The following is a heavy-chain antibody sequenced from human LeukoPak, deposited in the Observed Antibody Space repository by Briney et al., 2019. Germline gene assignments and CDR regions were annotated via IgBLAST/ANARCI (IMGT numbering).Heavy chain of an antibody. CDR3: ARGRRWYYFDY. V-gene: IGHV4-34*01. CDR1: GGSFSGYY. CDR2: INHSGST. D-gene: IGHD2-8*01. Sequence: SETLSLTCAVYGGSFSGYYWSWIRQPPGKGLGWIGEINHSGSTNYNPSLKSRVTISVDTSKNQFSLKLSSVTAADTAVYYCARGRRWYYFDYWGQGTLVTVSS. J-gene: IGHJ4*02.